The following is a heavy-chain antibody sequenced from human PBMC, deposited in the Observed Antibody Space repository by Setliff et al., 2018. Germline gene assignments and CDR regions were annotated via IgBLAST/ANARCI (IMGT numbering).Heavy chain of an antibody. J-gene: IGHJ4*02. CDR2: ISGSADKT. Sequence: GGSLRLSCEGSGFAFRNYAMSWVRQAPGKGLEWVSGISGSADKTHYADSVKGRFTVSRDNSKNSLSLQMNSLRTEDTAVYYCFGAGTCSYWGQGTQVTVSS. CDR3: FGAGTCSY. CDR1: GFAFRNYA. V-gene: IGHV3-23*01. D-gene: IGHD3-10*01.